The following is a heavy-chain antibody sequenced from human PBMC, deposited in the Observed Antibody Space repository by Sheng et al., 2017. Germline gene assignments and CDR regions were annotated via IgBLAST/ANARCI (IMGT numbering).Heavy chain of an antibody. CDR2: IRYDGSNK. CDR1: GFTFSSYG. Sequence: QVQLVESGGGVVQPGGSLRLSCAASGFTFSSYGMHWVRQAPGKGLEWVAFIRYDGSNKYYADSVKGRFTISRDNSKNTLYLQMNSLRAEDTAVYYCAKDSVSSGYYSDFDYWGQGTLVTVSS. J-gene: IGHJ4*02. CDR3: AKDSVSSGYYSDFDY. V-gene: IGHV3-30*02. D-gene: IGHD3-22*01.